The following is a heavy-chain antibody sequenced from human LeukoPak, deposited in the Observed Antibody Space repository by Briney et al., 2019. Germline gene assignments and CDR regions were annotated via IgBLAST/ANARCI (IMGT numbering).Heavy chain of an antibody. D-gene: IGHD3-9*01. V-gene: IGHV3-48*04. CDR2: ISSSSSTI. CDR1: GFTFSSYS. J-gene: IGHJ1*01. CDR3: ARDGHYDILAGYFQD. Sequence: GGSLRLSCAASGFTFSSYSMNRVRQAPGKGLEWVSYISSSSSTIYYADSVKGRFTISRDNAKNSLYLQMNSLRAEDTAVYYCARDGHYDILAGYFQDWGQGTLVTVSS.